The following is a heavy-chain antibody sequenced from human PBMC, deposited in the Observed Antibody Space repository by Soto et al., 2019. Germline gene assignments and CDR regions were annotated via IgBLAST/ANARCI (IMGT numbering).Heavy chain of an antibody. D-gene: IGHD3-3*01. J-gene: IGHJ6*02. CDR1: GFTFSDYY. CDR3: ARGQLEWLSSRRATMDYGMDV. V-gene: IGHV3-11*01. CDR2: ISNTGSTI. Sequence: QVQLVDSGGGLVKPGGSLRLSCAASGFTFSDYYMNWIRQAPGKGLEWVSYISNTGSTIYYADSVKGRFTISRDNAKNSLYLQMNSLRAEDTAVYYCARGQLEWLSSRRATMDYGMDVWGQGTTVTVSS.